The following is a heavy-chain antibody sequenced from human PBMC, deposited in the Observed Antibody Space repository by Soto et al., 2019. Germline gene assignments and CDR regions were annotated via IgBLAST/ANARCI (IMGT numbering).Heavy chain of an antibody. J-gene: IGHJ4*02. V-gene: IGHV1-18*01. Sequence: QVQLVQSGAEVKKPGASVKVSCKASGYTFTSYGISWVRQAPGQGLEWMGWISAYNGNTNYAQKLQGRVTMTTETSTSTAYMELRSLRSDDTAVYYCARVVDTAVSEEEIDYWGQGTLVTVSS. D-gene: IGHD5-18*01. CDR1: GYTFTSYG. CDR2: ISAYNGNT. CDR3: ARVVDTAVSEEEIDY.